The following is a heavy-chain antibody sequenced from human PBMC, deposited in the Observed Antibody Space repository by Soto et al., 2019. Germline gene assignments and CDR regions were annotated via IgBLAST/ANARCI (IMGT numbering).Heavy chain of an antibody. J-gene: IGHJ4*02. CDR1: GFTFSSYS. CDR3: ARDEGWWDGTAISGDC. CDR2: ISSSSSTI. Sequence: EVQLVESGGGLVQPGGSLRLSCAASGFTFSSYSMNWVRQAPGKGLEWVSYISSSSSTIYYADSVKGRFTISRDNAKNSLYLQMNSLRDEDTAVYYCARDEGWWDGTAISGDCWGQGTLVTVSS. V-gene: IGHV3-48*02. D-gene: IGHD2-15*01.